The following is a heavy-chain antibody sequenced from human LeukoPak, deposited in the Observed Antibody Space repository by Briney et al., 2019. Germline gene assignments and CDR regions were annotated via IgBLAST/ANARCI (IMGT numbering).Heavy chain of an antibody. J-gene: IGHJ4*02. CDR3: AKAPYYYDSSGYPFFDY. D-gene: IGHD3-22*01. CDR2: ISYDGSNK. Sequence: PGRSLRLSCAASGFTFSSYGMHWVRQAPGKGLEWVAVISYDGSNKYYADSVKGRFTISRDNSKNTLYLQMNSLRAEDTAVYYCAKAPYYYDSSGYPFFDYWGQGTLVTVSS. V-gene: IGHV3-30*18. CDR1: GFTFSSYG.